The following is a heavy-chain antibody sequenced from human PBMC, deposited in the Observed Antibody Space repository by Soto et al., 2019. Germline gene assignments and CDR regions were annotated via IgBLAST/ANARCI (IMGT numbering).Heavy chain of an antibody. CDR1: SGSISSSNW. CDR2: IYHSGST. D-gene: IGHD2-15*01. J-gene: IGHJ4*02. CDR3: ARDSCSGGSCYTRGYYFAY. V-gene: IGHV4-4*02. Sequence: SETLSLTCAVSSGSISSSNWWSWVRQPPGKGLEWIGEIYHSGSTNYNPSLKSRVTISVDKSKNQFSLKLSSVTAADTAVYYCARDSCSGGSCYTRGYYFAYWGQGTLVTVSS.